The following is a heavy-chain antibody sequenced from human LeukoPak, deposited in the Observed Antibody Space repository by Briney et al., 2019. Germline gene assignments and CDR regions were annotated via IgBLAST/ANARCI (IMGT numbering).Heavy chain of an antibody. V-gene: IGHV4-39*01. CDR2: IYYSGST. D-gene: IGHD1-1*01. Sequence: SETLSLTCTASGGSISSSSYYWGWIRQPPGKGLEGIGSIYYSGSTYYNPSLKSRVTISVDTSNNQFSVKLSSVTAADTAVYYCARRPGGLERNWFDPWGQGTLVTVSS. CDR3: ARRPGGLERNWFDP. J-gene: IGHJ5*02. CDR1: GGSISSSSYY.